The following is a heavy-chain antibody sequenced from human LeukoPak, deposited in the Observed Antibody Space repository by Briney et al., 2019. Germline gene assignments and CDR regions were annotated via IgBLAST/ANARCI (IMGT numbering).Heavy chain of an antibody. Sequence: SQTLSLTCAISGDSVSSDSAAWNWIRQSPSRGLEWLGRTYYRSKWYYEYAESVKSRITINPDTSKNQFSLQLNSVTPEDTAVYYCVRGGRLDLWGQGTLVTVSS. CDR1: GDSVSSDSAA. V-gene: IGHV6-1*01. D-gene: IGHD6-25*01. CDR2: TYYRSKWYY. CDR3: VRGGRLDL. J-gene: IGHJ5*02.